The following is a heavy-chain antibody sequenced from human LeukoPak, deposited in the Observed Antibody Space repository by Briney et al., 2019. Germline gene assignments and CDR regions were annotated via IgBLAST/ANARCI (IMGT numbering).Heavy chain of an antibody. D-gene: IGHD3-10*01. Sequence: GESLKISCKGSGYNFTPYWIVWVRQMPGKGLEWMGMTFPGDSYSIYSPSFQGQVTMSVDKSITTAYLQWSSLKASDTAMYYCARRMGSGKKFSHYYYYYYMDVWGKGTTVTISS. V-gene: IGHV5-51*01. CDR3: ARRMGSGKKFSHYYYYYYMDV. J-gene: IGHJ6*03. CDR1: GYNFTPYW. CDR2: TFPGDSYS.